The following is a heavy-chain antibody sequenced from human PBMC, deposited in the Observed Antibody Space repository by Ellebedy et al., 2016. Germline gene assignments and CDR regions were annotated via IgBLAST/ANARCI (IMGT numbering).Heavy chain of an antibody. V-gene: IGHV1-2*04. CDR2: INPNSGGT. Sequence: ASVKVSCKASGYTFTGYYMHWVRQAPGQGLEWMGWINPNSGGTNYAQKFQGWVTMTRDTSISTAYMELSRLRSDDTAVYYCARVPGTTSYYSGMDVWGQGTTVTVSS. CDR3: ARVPGTTSYYSGMDV. J-gene: IGHJ6*02. D-gene: IGHD1-1*01. CDR1: GYTFTGYY.